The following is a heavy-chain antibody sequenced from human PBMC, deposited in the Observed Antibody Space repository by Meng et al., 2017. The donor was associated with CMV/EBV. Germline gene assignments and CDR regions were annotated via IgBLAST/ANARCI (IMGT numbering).Heavy chain of an antibody. V-gene: IGHV1-69*05. CDR2: IIPIFGTA. CDR1: GGTFSSYA. Sequence: SVKVSCKASGGTFSSYAISWVRQAPGQGLEWMGGIIPIFGTANYAQKFQGRVTITTDESTSTAYMELSSLRSEDTAVYYCAGGYWDSSGYYQHFDYWGQGTLVTVSS. CDR3: AGGYWDSSGYYQHFDY. D-gene: IGHD3-22*01. J-gene: IGHJ4*02.